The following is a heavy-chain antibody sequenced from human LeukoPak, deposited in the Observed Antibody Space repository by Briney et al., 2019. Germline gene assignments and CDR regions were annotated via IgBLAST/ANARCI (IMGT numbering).Heavy chain of an antibody. D-gene: IGHD3-10*02. J-gene: IGHJ6*04. CDR3: AELGITMIGGV. V-gene: IGHV3-21*01. CDR2: ISSSSSYI. Sequence: GGSLRLSCAASGFTFSSYSMNWVRHAPGKGLEWVSSISSSSSYIYYADSVKGRFTISRDNAKNSLYLQMNSLRAEDTAVYYCAELGITMIGGVWGKGTTVTISS. CDR1: GFTFSSYS.